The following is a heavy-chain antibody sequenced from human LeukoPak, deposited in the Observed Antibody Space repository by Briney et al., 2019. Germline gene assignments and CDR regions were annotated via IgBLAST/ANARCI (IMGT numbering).Heavy chain of an antibody. D-gene: IGHD3-22*01. CDR1: GFTFSSYW. CDR2: IKQDGSEK. CDR3: ARASDDSSGYPAYDAFDI. J-gene: IGHJ3*02. Sequence: GGSLRLSCAASGFTFSSYWMSWVRQAPGKGLEWVANIKQDGSEKYYVDSVKGRFTISRDNAKNSLYLQMNSLRAEDTAVYYCARASDDSSGYPAYDAFDIWGQGTMVTVSS. V-gene: IGHV3-7*01.